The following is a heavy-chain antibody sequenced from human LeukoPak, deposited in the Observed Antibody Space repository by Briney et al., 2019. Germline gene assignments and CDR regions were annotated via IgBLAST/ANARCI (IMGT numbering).Heavy chain of an antibody. D-gene: IGHD2-15*01. CDR1: GXTFSSYA. J-gene: IGHJ4*02. V-gene: IGHV3-23*01. CDR2: ISGTGGRT. Sequence: GGSLRLSCAASGXTFSSYAMSWVRQAPGKGLEWVSVISGTGGRTYYADSVKGRFTISRDNSKNTLYLQMNSLRAEDTAVYYCAKSGVLAAIGEYFDYWGQGTLVTVSS. CDR3: AKSGVLAAIGEYFDY.